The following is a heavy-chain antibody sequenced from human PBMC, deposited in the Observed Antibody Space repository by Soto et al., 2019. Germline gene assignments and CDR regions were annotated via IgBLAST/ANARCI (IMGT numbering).Heavy chain of an antibody. V-gene: IGHV3-23*01. CDR2: ISGSGGST. D-gene: IGHD2-2*02. J-gene: IGHJ6*02. CDR1: GFTFSSYA. Sequence: SLRLSCAASGFTFSSYAMSWVRQAPGKGLEWVSAISGSGGSTYYADSVKGRFTISRDNSKNTLYLQMNSLRAEDTAVYYCAKSNYCSSTSCYKRRNYYYYGMDVWGQGTTVTVSS. CDR3: AKSNYCSSTSCYKRRNYYYYGMDV.